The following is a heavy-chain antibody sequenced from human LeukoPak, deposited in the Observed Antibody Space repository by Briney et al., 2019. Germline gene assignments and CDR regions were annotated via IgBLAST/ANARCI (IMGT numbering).Heavy chain of an antibody. CDR3: ARDHGYSYGYCFDY. CDR2: INHSGST. J-gene: IGHJ4*02. CDR1: GGSFSGYY. V-gene: IGHV4-34*01. Sequence: PSETLSLTCAVYGGSFSGYYWSWIRQPPGKGLEWIGEINHSGSTNYNPSLKSRVTISVDTSKNQFSLKLSSVTAADTAVYYCARDHGYSYGYCFDYWGQGTLVTVSS. D-gene: IGHD5-18*01.